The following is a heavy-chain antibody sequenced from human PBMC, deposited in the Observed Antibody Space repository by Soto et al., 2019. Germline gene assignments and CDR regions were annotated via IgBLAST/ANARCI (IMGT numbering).Heavy chain of an antibody. J-gene: IGHJ4*02. CDR3: ARQITLVRGIDF. Sequence: QVQLLESGPGLVKASQTLSLTCSISGGSISSGGYYWIWVRQRPGKGLEWIGYIYFNENTYYNPSLKTRVTISAGTSKSQFSLRLSSVTAADAAVYYCARQITLVRGIDFWGPGISVSVSS. CDR2: IYFNENT. V-gene: IGHV4-31*03. CDR1: GGSISSGGYY. D-gene: IGHD3-10*01.